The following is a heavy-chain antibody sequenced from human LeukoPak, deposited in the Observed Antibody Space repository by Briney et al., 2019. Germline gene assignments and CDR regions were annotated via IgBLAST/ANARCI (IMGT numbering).Heavy chain of an antibody. Sequence: GESLRLSCAASGFTFSSFSMHRARQAPGKGLEWVSSISTGSHNIFYSESVRGRFTISRDNANNSLYLQMDSLRAEDTAVYFCWAGRCETTTCIDSWGRGTLVTVSS. V-gene: IGHV3-21*01. D-gene: IGHD2-2*01. CDR2: ISTGSHNI. CDR1: GFTFSSFS. J-gene: IGHJ4*02. CDR3: WAGRCETTTCIDS.